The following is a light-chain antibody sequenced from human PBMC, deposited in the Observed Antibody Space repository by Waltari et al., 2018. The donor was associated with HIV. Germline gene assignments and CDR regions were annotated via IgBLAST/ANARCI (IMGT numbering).Light chain of an antibody. CDR1: HDISNH. V-gene: IGKV1-33*01. Sequence: DIQMTQSPSSLSASVGDRVTITCQASHDISNHLNWYQQKPGKAPKFLIYDVSNLEIGVPSRVSGSGSGTDFTFTISSLQPEDIATYYCHQYDNLPPTFGPGTKVDIK. CDR3: HQYDNLPPT. CDR2: DVS. J-gene: IGKJ3*01.